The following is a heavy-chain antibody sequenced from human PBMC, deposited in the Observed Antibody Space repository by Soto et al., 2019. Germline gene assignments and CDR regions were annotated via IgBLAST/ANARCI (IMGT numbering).Heavy chain of an antibody. CDR2: ISGSGGST. Sequence: GGALRLSCAASGFTFSSYAMSWVRQAPGKGLEWVSAISGSGGSTYYADSVKGRFTISRDNYKNTLYLQMNSLRAEDTAVYYCAKGSYYYESSGSEFDYWGQGTLVTVS. CDR3: AKGSYYYESSGSEFDY. D-gene: IGHD3-22*01. V-gene: IGHV3-23*01. CDR1: GFTFSSYA. J-gene: IGHJ4*02.